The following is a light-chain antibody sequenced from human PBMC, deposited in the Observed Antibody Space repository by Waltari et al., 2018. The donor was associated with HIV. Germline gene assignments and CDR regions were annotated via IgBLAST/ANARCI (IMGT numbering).Light chain of an antibody. V-gene: IGLV4-69*01. CDR2: LNSDGSY. CDR3: QTWGTGIQV. Sequence: QLVVTQSPSASASLGASVKFTCTLSSRHSSYAIAWHQQQPEKAPRYLMKLNSDGSYLRGDGIPDRFSGSSSGAERYLTISSLQSEDEADYYCQTWGTGIQVFGGGTKLTVL. CDR1: SRHSSYA. J-gene: IGLJ3*02.